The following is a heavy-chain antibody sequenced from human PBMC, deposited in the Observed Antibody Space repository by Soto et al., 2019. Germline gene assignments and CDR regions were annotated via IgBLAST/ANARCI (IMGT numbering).Heavy chain of an antibody. D-gene: IGHD3-9*01. V-gene: IGHV3-33*01. CDR2: IWYDGSNK. J-gene: IGHJ4*02. CDR3: ARAPGILTPDY. CDR1: GFTFSSYG. Sequence: PGGSLSLSCAASGFTFSSYGMHWVRQAPGKGLEWVAVIWYDGSNKYYADSVKGRFTISRDNSKNTLYLQMNSLRAEDTAVYYCARAPGILTPDYWGQGTLVTVSS.